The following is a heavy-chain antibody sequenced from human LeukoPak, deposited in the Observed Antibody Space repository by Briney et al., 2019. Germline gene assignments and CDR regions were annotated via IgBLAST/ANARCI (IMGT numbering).Heavy chain of an antibody. J-gene: IGHJ4*02. CDR1: GFTFSDYY. Sequence: PGGSLRLSCAASGFTFSDYYMSWIRQAPGKGLEWVSYISSSGSNIFYADSVKGRFTVSRDNAKNSVYLQMNSLRAEDTAMYYCARERVVEATRIDCWGQGTLVTVSS. CDR2: ISSSGSNI. CDR3: ARERVVEATRIDC. V-gene: IGHV3-11*01. D-gene: IGHD1-26*01.